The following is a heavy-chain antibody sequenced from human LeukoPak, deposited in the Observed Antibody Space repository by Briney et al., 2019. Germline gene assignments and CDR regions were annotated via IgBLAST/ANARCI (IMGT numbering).Heavy chain of an antibody. Sequence: PGGSLRLSCAASGFTFDDYAMHWVRQAPGKGLEWVSGISWNSGSIGYADSVKGRFTISRDNAKNSLYLQMNSLRAEDTALYYCAKPLSPYSAASGGFDPWGQGTLVTVSS. CDR3: AKPLSPYSAASGGFDP. D-gene: IGHD2-21*01. CDR1: GFTFDDYA. V-gene: IGHV3-9*01. J-gene: IGHJ5*02. CDR2: ISWNSGSI.